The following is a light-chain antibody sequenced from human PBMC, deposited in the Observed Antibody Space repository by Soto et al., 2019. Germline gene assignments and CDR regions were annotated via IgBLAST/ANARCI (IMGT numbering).Light chain of an antibody. CDR1: SSNIGSNY. CDR3: AAWDDSLSGYAV. J-gene: IGLJ7*01. CDR2: RNN. V-gene: IGLV1-47*01. Sequence: QAVVTQPPSASGTPGQRVTISCSGSSSNIGSNYVYWYQQLPGTAPKLLIYRNNQRPSGVPDRFSGSKYGTSASLAISGLRSEDEADYYCAAWDDSLSGYAVFGGGTQLNVL.